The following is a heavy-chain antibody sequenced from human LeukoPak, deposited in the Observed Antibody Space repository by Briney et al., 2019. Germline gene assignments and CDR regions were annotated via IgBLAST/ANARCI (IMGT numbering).Heavy chain of an antibody. Sequence: TGGSLRLSCAASGFTFSSYSMNWVRQAPGKGLEWVSSISSSSSYMYYADSVKGRFTISRDNAKNSLYLQMNSLRAEDTAVYYCARKDCGGVCRIVGFVMDVWGKGTTVTVSS. J-gene: IGHJ6*04. CDR3: ARKDCGGVCRIVGFVMDV. CDR2: ISSSSSYM. V-gene: IGHV3-21*01. CDR1: GFTFSSYS. D-gene: IGHD2-21*02.